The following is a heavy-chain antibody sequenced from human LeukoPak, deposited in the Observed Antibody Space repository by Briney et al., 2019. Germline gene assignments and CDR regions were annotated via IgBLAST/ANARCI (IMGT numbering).Heavy chain of an antibody. V-gene: IGHV1-8*01. J-gene: IGHJ4*02. CDR3: ARDSAFPEEVGATTGTGNY. Sequence: ASVKVSCKASGYTFTTYDINWVRQATGQGLEWMGWMNPNSGDTGYAQKFQGKVTLTRNTSISTAYMEVSSLRSEDTAVYYCARDSAFPEEVGATTGTGNYWGQGTLVTVSS. CDR2: MNPNSGDT. CDR1: GYTFTTYD. D-gene: IGHD1-26*01.